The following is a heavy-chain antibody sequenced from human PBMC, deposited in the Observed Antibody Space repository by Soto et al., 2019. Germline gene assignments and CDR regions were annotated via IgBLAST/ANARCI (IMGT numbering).Heavy chain of an antibody. CDR3: ASSSFLRSGDLFHGLDV. J-gene: IGHJ6*02. Sequence: SETLSLTCAVSGGSISSGGYSWSWIRQPPGKGLEWIGEIHPSGSTYFNPSLQTRAIISLDTSKNQFSLKLSSVTAEDTAIYFCASSSFLRSGDLFHGLDVWGQGTTVTVSS. D-gene: IGHD3-10*01. CDR2: IHPSGST. CDR1: GGSISSGGYS. V-gene: IGHV4-30-2*01.